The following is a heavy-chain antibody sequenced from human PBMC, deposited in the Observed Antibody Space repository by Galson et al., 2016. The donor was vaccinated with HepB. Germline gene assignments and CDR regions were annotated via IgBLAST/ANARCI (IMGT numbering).Heavy chain of an antibody. CDR1: GFTFSSYW. V-gene: IGHV3-74*01. CDR3: AKGRTAAPGYRAFFDS. D-gene: IGHD2-15*01. Sequence: SLRLSCAASGFTFSSYWMHWVRQAPGEGLMWVSQISSDGSVTRYADSVEGRFTISRDDAKNSLYLQMNSLRADDTAVYYCAKGRTAAPGYRAFFDSWGQGTLVTVSS. J-gene: IGHJ4*02. CDR2: ISSDGSVT.